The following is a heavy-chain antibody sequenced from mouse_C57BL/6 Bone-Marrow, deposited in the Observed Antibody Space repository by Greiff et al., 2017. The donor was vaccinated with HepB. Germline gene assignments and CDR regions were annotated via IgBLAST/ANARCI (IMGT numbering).Heavy chain of an antibody. Sequence: QVHVKQPGTELVKPGASVKLSCKASGYTFTSYWMHWVKQRPGQGLEWIGNINPSNGGTNPNEKFKSKATLTVDKSSRTAYMPLSSLTSEDSAVYYCARPSYYWYFDVWGTGTTVTVSS. CDR3: ARPSYYWYFDV. CDR2: INPSNGGT. V-gene: IGHV1-53*01. J-gene: IGHJ1*03. CDR1: GYTFTSYW.